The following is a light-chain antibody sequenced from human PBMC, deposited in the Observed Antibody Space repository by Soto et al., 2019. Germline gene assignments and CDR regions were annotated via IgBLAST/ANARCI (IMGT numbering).Light chain of an antibody. CDR2: AAS. J-gene: IGKJ1*01. CDR3: LQHSSYPPT. V-gene: IGKV1-17*01. CDR1: QGIRNE. Sequence: DIQMTQSPSSLSASVGDRVTITCRASQGIRNELGWYQQKPRKAPKRLIYAASSLQRGVPSRFSGSGSETEFTLTISSLQPEDFVTYFCLQHSSYPPTFGQGTRLEVK.